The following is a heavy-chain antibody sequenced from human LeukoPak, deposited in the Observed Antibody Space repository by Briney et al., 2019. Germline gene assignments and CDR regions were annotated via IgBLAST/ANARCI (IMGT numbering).Heavy chain of an antibody. Sequence: SQTLSLTCTISGGSISSGDYYWSWIRQPPGRGLELIGYMYYSGSTYYNPSLKSRVTISVDTSKNQFSLKLSSVTAADTAVYYCAREGYCSGGSCYAPPGILYWGQGTLVTVS. J-gene: IGHJ4*02. CDR1: GGSISSGDYY. V-gene: IGHV4-30-4*08. D-gene: IGHD2-15*01. CDR3: AREGYCSGGSCYAPPGILY. CDR2: MYYSGST.